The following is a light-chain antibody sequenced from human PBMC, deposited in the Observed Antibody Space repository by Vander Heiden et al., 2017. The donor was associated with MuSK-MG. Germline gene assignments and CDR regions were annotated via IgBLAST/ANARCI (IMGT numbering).Light chain of an antibody. V-gene: IGKV3-11*01. CDR3: QQPSNWPPIT. CDR2: DAS. CDR1: QSVSSY. J-gene: IGKJ5*01. Sequence: EIVLTQSPATLSLSPGERATRSCRASQSVSSYLAWYQQKPGQAPRLLIYDASNRATGIPARFSGSGYGTDFTLTISSREPEDFAVYYCQQPSNWPPITFGQGTPLEIK.